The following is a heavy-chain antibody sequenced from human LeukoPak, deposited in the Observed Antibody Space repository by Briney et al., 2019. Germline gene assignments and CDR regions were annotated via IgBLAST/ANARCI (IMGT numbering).Heavy chain of an antibody. CDR3: AREDRHNTNDY. J-gene: IGHJ4*02. V-gene: IGHV3-7*01. CDR1: GFTFSGYW. D-gene: IGHD1-14*01. CDR2: INQGETEK. Sequence: GGSLRLSCAVSGFTFSGYWMSWFRQAPGRGLEWVANINQGETEKQYVDSVKGRFTISRGNAKNSVYLQMNSLRVEDTAVYYCAREDRHNTNDYWGRGTLVTVSS.